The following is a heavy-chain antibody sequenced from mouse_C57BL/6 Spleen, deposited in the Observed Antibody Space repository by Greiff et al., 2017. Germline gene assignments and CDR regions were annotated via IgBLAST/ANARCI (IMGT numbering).Heavy chain of an antibody. CDR1: GYTFTSYW. Sequence: QVQLQQPGAELVRPGSSVKLSCKASGYTFTSYWMHWVKQRPIQGLEWIGNIDPSDSETHYNQKFKDKATLTVDKSSSTAYMQLSSLTSADSAVYYCARRGSSYPYAMDYWGQGTSVTVSS. D-gene: IGHD1-1*01. CDR3: ARRGSSYPYAMDY. V-gene: IGHV1-52*01. CDR2: IDPSDSET. J-gene: IGHJ4*01.